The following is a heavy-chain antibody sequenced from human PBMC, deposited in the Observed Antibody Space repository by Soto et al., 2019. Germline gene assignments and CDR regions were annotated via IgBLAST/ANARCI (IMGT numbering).Heavy chain of an antibody. CDR2: IYPGDSDT. D-gene: IGHD4-17*01. V-gene: IGHV5-51*03. CDR3: AMHPSDGHFNS. J-gene: IGHJ4*02. CDR1: GYSFTSYW. Sequence: EVQLVQSGAEVKKPGESLKIACKGSGYSFTSYWIGWVRQMTGKGLEWIGVIYPGDSDTRYSPSFQGQVTISADKSLSTASLPRSSLKASVTATYYWAMHPSDGHFNSCGQGNLVTVCS.